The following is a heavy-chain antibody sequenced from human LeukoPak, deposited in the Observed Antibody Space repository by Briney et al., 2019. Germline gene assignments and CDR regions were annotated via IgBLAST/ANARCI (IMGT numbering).Heavy chain of an antibody. J-gene: IGHJ4*02. CDR3: TTDLYRWGFDY. CDR1: GFTFSNAW. D-gene: IGHD4-23*01. V-gene: IGHV3-15*01. CDR2: IKSKTDGGTT. Sequence: PGGSLRLSCAASGFTFSNAWMSWVRQAPGKGLEWVGRIKSKTDGGTTDYAAPVKGRFTISRDDSKNTLHLQMNSLKTEDTAVYYCTTDLYRWGFDYWGQGTLVTVSS.